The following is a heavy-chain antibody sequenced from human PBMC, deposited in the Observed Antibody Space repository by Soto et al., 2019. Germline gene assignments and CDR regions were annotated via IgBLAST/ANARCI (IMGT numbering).Heavy chain of an antibody. V-gene: IGHV3-23*01. CDR1: GFTFSSYA. CDR3: AKQMGYCSSTSCYGYGMDV. Sequence: EVQLLESGGGLVQPGGSLRLSCAASGFTFSSYAMSWVRQAPGKGLXWVSAISGSGGSTYYADSVKGRFTISRDNSKNTLYLQMNSLRAEDTAVYYCAKQMGYCSSTSCYGYGMDVWGQGTTVTVSS. D-gene: IGHD2-2*01. CDR2: ISGSGGST. J-gene: IGHJ6*02.